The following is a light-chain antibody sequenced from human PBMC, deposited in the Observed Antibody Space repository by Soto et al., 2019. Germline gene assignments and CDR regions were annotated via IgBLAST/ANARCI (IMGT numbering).Light chain of an antibody. CDR3: QKSYGTPF. J-gene: IGKJ5*01. CDR2: KAS. Sequence: DIQMTQSPSTLSASVGDRVTITCRASQSISSWLAWYQQKPGKAPKLLIYKASTLKSGVPSRFSGSGSGTDFTLTISSLQPEDFATYYCQKSYGTPFFGQGTRLEIK. CDR1: QSISSW. V-gene: IGKV1-5*03.